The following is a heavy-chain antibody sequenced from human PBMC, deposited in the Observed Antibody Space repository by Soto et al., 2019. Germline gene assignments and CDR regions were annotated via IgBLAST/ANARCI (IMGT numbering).Heavy chain of an antibody. Sequence: QVQLVQSGAEVKKPGASVKVSCKASGYTFTSYYMHWVRQAPGQGREGGGIINPSGGSTSSAQNFQGRVTMTRDTSTSTVYVELSSLRSEDTAVYYCARDGGAATIVVYRSIFDYWVQGTLVTVSS. CDR2: INPSGGST. J-gene: IGHJ4*02. CDR3: ARDGGAATIVVYRSIFDY. V-gene: IGHV1-46*01. CDR1: GYTFTSYY. D-gene: IGHD5-12*01.